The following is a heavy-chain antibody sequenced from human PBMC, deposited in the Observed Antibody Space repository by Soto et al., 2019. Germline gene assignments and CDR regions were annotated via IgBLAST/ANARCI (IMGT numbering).Heavy chain of an antibody. J-gene: IGHJ4*02. V-gene: IGHV4-59*01. CDR3: ASIAVAGMIFDY. Sequence: PSETLSLTCTVSGGSISSYYWSWIRQPPGKGLEWIGYIYYSGSTNYNPSLKSRVTISVDTSKNQFSLKLSSVTAADTAVYYCASIAVAGMIFDYWGQGTLVTVSS. CDR1: GGSISSYY. D-gene: IGHD6-19*01. CDR2: IYYSGST.